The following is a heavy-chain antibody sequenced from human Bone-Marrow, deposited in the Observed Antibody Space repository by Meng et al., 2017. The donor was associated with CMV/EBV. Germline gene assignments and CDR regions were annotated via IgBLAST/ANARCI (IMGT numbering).Heavy chain of an antibody. CDR1: GFTFSSYW. V-gene: IGHV3-15*01. Sequence: GESLKISCAASGFTFSSYWMSWVRQAPGKGLEWVGRIKSKTDGGTTDYAAPVKGRFTISRDDSKNTLYLQMNSLKTEDTAVYYCTTEGIDAFDIWGQGTMVTVSS. J-gene: IGHJ3*02. CDR2: IKSKTDGGTT. CDR3: TTEGIDAFDI.